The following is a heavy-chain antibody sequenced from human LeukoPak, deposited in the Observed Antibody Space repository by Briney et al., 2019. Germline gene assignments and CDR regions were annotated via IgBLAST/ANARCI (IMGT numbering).Heavy chain of an antibody. V-gene: IGHV3-74*01. CDR2: INSDGSST. Sequence: PGRSLRLSCAASGFSFSNYGMHWVRQAPGKGLVWVSRINSDGSSTNYADSVKGRFTISRDNAKNTLYLQMNSLRAEDTAVYYCTRFLYYYDSSSYHDYFDYWGQGTLVTVSS. CDR3: TRFLYYYDSSSYHDYFDY. CDR1: GFSFSNYG. J-gene: IGHJ4*02. D-gene: IGHD3-22*01.